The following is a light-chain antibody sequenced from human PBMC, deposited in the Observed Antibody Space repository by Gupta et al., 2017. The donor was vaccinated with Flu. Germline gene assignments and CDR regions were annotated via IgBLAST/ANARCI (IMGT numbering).Light chain of an antibody. CDR3: QSYSTPLT. V-gene: IGKV1-39*01. CDR1: QSISSY. CDR2: AAS. J-gene: IGKJ4*01. Sequence: DIQMTQSPSSLSASVGDRVTITCRASQSISSYLNWYQQKPGKAPKLLIYAASSLKSGVPSRFSGSGSGTDFTLTISSLQPEDFATYYCQSYSTPLTFGGGTKVEIK.